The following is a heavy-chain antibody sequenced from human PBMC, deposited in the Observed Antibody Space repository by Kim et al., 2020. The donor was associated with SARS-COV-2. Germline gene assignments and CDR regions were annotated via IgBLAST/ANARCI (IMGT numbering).Heavy chain of an antibody. D-gene: IGHD3-10*01. J-gene: IGHJ6*02. CDR1: GFTFSSYS. V-gene: IGHV3-48*02. Sequence: GGSLRLSCAASGFTFSSYSMNWVRQAPGKGLEWVSYISSSSSTIYYADSEKGRFTISRDNAKNSLYLQMNSLRDEDTAVYYCARELWFGELLTYYYGMDVWGQGTTVTVSS. CDR2: ISSSSSTI. CDR3: ARELWFGELLTYYYGMDV.